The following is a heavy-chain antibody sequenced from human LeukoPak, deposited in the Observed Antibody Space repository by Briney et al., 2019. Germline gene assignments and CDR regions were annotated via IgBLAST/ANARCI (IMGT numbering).Heavy chain of an antibody. CDR3: ASKWVTYYYNSSYYHYPTDVFDI. V-gene: IGHV1-69*13. J-gene: IGHJ3*02. CDR2: IIPIFGTT. CDR1: GGTFSSYA. Sequence: ASVKVSCKASGGTFSSYAISWVRQAPGQGLEWMGGIIPIFGTTNYAQKFQGRVSITADESTSTAYMELSSLRSEDTAVYYRASKWVTYYYNSSYYHYPTDVFDIWGQGTMVTVSS. D-gene: IGHD3-22*01.